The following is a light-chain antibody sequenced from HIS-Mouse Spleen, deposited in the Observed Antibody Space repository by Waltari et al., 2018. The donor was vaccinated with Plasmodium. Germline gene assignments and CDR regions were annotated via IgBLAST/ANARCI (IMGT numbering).Light chain of an antibody. Sequence: DIQMTQSPPSLSASVGDRVTIPCRASQSISSYLNWYQQKPGKAPKLLMYAASSLQSGVPSRFSGGGSGTDFTLTISSLQPEDFATYYCQQSYSTWTFGQGTKVEIK. J-gene: IGKJ1*01. V-gene: IGKV1-39*01. CDR2: AAS. CDR1: QSISSY. CDR3: QQSYSTWT.